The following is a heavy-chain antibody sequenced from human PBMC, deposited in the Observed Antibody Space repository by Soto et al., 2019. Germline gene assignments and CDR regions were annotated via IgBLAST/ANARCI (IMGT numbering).Heavy chain of an antibody. D-gene: IGHD2-15*01. J-gene: IGHJ6*01. CDR2: ISYDGSNK. Sequence: QVQLVESGGGVVQPGRSLRLSCAASGFSFSSYGMHWVRQTPGKGLEWVAVISYDGSNKYYADSVKGRFTISRDSSKNTLYLQMNSLRAEDTALYYCAKDRGYCISGRCFSYYYGMDVWGQGTTVTVSS. CDR3: AKDRGYCISGRCFSYYYGMDV. CDR1: GFSFSSYG. V-gene: IGHV3-30*18.